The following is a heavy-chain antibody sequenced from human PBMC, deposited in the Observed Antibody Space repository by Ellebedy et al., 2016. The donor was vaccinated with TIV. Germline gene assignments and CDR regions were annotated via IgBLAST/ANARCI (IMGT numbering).Heavy chain of an antibody. V-gene: IGHV3-23*01. CDR3: ASRSGSYPPKIDY. J-gene: IGHJ4*02. D-gene: IGHD3-10*01. CDR1: GFTFSSYA. Sequence: GGSLRLSXAASGFTFSSYAMNWVRQAPRKGLEWVSAISSSGGSTYYADSVKGRFTISRDNSKNTLYLQMNSLRAEDTAVYYCASRSGSYPPKIDYWGQGTLVTVSS. CDR2: ISSSGGST.